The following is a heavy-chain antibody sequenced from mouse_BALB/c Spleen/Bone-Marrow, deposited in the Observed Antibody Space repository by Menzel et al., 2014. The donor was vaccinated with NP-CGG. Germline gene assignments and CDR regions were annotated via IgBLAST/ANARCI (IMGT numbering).Heavy chain of an antibody. V-gene: IGHV4-1*02. CDR1: GFDFSRYW. CDR2: INPDSSTI. CDR3: ARPVYRYDPPAY. D-gene: IGHD2-14*01. Sequence: VQLQHFGGGLVQPGGSLKLSCAASGFDFSRYWMSWVRQAPGKGLEWIGEINPDSSTINYTPSLKDKFIISRDNAKNTLYLQMSKVRSEDTALYYCARPVYRYDPPAYWGQGTTLTVSS. J-gene: IGHJ2*01.